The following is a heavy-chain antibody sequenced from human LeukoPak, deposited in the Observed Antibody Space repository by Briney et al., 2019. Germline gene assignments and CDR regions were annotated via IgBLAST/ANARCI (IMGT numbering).Heavy chain of an antibody. V-gene: IGHV3-21*01. CDR3: AKEDSYYYGSGSYPFDY. CDR2: ISSSSSYI. J-gene: IGHJ4*02. Sequence: GGSLRLSYAASGFTFSSYSMNWVRQPPGRGRECGSSISSSSSYIYYPHSVKGRFTISRDNVKKSLYLQMNSLRAEDTAVYYCAKEDSYYYGSGSYPFDYWGQGTLVTVSS. CDR1: GFTFSSYS. D-gene: IGHD3-10*01.